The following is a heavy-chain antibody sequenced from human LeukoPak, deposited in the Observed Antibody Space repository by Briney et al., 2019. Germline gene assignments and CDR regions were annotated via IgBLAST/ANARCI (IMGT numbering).Heavy chain of an antibody. CDR1: GFTFSSYA. Sequence: GSLRLSCAASGFTFSSYAMHWVRQPPGKGLEWVGEIYLRGNTNYNPSLESRVTISVDESKTQLSLRLESVTAADTAVYYCARGTITTVTDSWGPGTLVTVSS. CDR2: IYLRGNT. J-gene: IGHJ4*02. V-gene: IGHV4-4*02. CDR3: ARGTITTVTDS. D-gene: IGHD4-17*01.